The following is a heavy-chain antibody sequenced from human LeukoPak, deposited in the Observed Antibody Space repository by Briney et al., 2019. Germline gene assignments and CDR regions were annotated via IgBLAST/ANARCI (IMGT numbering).Heavy chain of an antibody. J-gene: IGHJ5*02. CDR3: ARAFALGGAMVTSYWFDP. CDR1: GYTFTSYY. V-gene: IGHV1-2*02. Sequence: ASVKVSCKASGYTFTSYYMHWVRQAPGQGLEWMGWINPNSGGTNYAQKFQGRVTMTRDTSISTAYMELSRLRSDDTAVYYCARAFALGGAMVTSYWFDPWGQGTLVTVSS. CDR2: INPNSGGT. D-gene: IGHD5-18*01.